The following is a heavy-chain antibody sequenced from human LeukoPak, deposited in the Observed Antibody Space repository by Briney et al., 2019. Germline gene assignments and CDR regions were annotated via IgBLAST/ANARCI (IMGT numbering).Heavy chain of an antibody. V-gene: IGHV1-46*01. CDR1: GYSFTGYY. J-gene: IGHJ4*02. CDR2: INSSGGGT. D-gene: IGHD3-10*01. CDR3: ARDALAMSSYFDY. Sequence: ASVKVSCKASGYSFTGYYIHWVRQAPGQGLEWLGTINSSGGGTTYAQKFQGRLTMTRDTSMRTVYMELTSLTSEDTGVYYCARDALAMSSYFDYWGQRTLVTVSS.